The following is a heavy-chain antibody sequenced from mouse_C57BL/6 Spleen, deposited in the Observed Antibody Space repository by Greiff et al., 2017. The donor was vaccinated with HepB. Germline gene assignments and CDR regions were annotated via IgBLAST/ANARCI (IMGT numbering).Heavy chain of an antibody. CDR1: GFTFSSYA. D-gene: IGHD4-1*01. Sequence: EVMLVESGGGLVKPGGSLKLSCAASGFTFSSYAMSWVRQTPEKRLEWVATISDGGSYTYYPDNVKGRFTISRDNAKNNLYLQMSHLKSEDTAIYYCARGKGLGDFDYWGQGTTLTVSS. V-gene: IGHV5-4*03. CDR3: ARGKGLGDFDY. J-gene: IGHJ2*01. CDR2: ISDGGSYT.